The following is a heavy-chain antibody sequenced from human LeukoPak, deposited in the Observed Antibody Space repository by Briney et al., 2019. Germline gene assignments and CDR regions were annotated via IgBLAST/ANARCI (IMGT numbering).Heavy chain of an antibody. CDR3: TTDRYYFDWSYNWFDP. V-gene: IGHV3-15*01. CDR1: GFTFSKAW. Sequence: PGGSRRLSCAASGFTFSKAWMSWVRQAPGKGLEWVGRIKSKTDGGTTDYAAPVKGRFTISRDDSKNTLYLQMNSLKIEDTAVYYCTTDRYYFDWSYNWFDPWGQGTLVTVSS. J-gene: IGHJ5*02. CDR2: IKSKTDGGTT. D-gene: IGHD3-9*01.